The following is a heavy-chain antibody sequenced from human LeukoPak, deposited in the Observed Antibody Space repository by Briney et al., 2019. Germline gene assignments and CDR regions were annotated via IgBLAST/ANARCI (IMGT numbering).Heavy chain of an antibody. CDR3: AKDTAPGIAAAGTRSVSASTIDY. CDR1: GSTFDDYA. J-gene: IGHJ4*02. CDR2: ISWNSGSI. V-gene: IGHV3-9*01. D-gene: IGHD6-13*01. Sequence: GGSLRLSCAASGSTFDDYAMHWVRQAPGKGLEWVSGISWNSGSIGYADSVKGRFTISRDNAKNSLYLQMNSLRAEDTALYYCAKDTAPGIAAAGTRSVSASTIDYWGQGTLVTASS.